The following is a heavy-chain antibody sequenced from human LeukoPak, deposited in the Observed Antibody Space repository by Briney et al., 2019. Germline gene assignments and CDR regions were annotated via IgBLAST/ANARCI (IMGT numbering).Heavy chain of an antibody. CDR2: INHSGST. V-gene: IGHV4-34*01. CDR3: ARRGRRAYYYMDV. J-gene: IGHJ6*03. Sequence: PSETLSLTCAVYGGSFSGYYWSWIRQPPGKGLGWIGEINHSGSTNYNPSLKSRVTVSVDTSKNQFSLKLSSVTAADTAVYYCARRGRRAYYYMDVWGKGTTVTVSS. CDR1: GGSFSGYY. D-gene: IGHD3-16*01.